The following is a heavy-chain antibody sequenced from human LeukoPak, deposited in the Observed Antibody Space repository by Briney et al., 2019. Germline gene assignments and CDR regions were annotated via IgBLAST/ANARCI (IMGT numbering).Heavy chain of an antibody. Sequence: PGGSLRLSCTASGFTFSTYAMHWVRQAPGKGLEWVAFIRYDGSNKYYADSVKGRFTISRDNSKNTLYLQMNSLRAEDTAVYYCAKVAGDSSGYFYSGMYYFDYWGQGTLVTVSS. D-gene: IGHD3-22*01. CDR3: AKVAGDSSGYFYSGMYYFDY. J-gene: IGHJ4*02. CDR1: GFTFSTYA. CDR2: IRYDGSNK. V-gene: IGHV3-30*02.